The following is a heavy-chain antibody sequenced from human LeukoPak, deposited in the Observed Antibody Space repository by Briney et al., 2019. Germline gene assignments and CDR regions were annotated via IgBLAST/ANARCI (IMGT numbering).Heavy chain of an antibody. CDR3: AEGAIAVAGIYYYGMDV. D-gene: IGHD6-19*01. V-gene: IGHV1-69*01. CDR2: IIPIFGTA. CDR1: GGTFSSYA. Sequence: GASVKVSRKASGGTFSSYAISWVRQAPGQGLEWMGGIIPIFGTANYAQKFQGRVTITADESTSTAYMELSSLRSEDTAVYYCAEGAIAVAGIYYYGMDVWGQGTTVTVSS. J-gene: IGHJ6*02.